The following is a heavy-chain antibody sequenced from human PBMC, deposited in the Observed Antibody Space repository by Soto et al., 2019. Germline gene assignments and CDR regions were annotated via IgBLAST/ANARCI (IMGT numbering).Heavy chain of an antibody. CDR2: INAYNGNT. J-gene: IGHJ5*02. D-gene: IGHD3-9*01. CDR3: ARETYYDILTGYEGNWFDP. V-gene: IGHV1-18*01. Sequence: QRLEWMGWINAYNGNTNYAQKFQGRVTMTRDTSTSTAYMELRSLRSDDTAVYYCARETYYDILTGYEGNWFDPWGQGTLVTVSS.